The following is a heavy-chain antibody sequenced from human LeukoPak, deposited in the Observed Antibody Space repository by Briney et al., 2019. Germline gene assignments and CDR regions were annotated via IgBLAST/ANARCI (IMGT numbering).Heavy chain of an antibody. CDR1: GFTFSGSA. D-gene: IGHD3-22*01. J-gene: IGHJ4*02. CDR3: AKDPQDFYGSSGYRPERY. V-gene: IGHV3-30*04. Sequence: PGGSLRLSCAASGFTFSGSAMHWVRQAPGKGLEWVTLISYDGTDKYYAASVRGRFTISRDNSKNTLYLQMNSLRPEDTGVYYCAKDPQDFYGSSGYRPERYWGQGTLVTVSS. CDR2: ISYDGTDK.